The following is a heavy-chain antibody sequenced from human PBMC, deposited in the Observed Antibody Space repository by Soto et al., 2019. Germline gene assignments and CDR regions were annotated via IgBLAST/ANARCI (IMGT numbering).Heavy chain of an antibody. CDR2: ISGSGGST. Sequence: GGSLRLSCAASGSTFSSYAMSWVRQAPGKGLEWVSAISGSGGSTYYADSVKGRFTISRDNSKNTLYLQMNSLRAEDTAVYYCAKSGRGSGYQDPRHYYYYYGMDVWGQGTTVTVSS. V-gene: IGHV3-23*01. D-gene: IGHD5-12*01. J-gene: IGHJ6*02. CDR3: AKSGRGSGYQDPRHYYYYYGMDV. CDR1: GSTFSSYA.